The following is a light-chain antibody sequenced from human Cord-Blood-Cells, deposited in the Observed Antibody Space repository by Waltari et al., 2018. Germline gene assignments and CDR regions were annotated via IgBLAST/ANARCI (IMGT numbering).Light chain of an antibody. Sequence: QSALTQPASVSGSPGQPFTISCTGTSRDVGVSNYASWYQQHPGKAPKLMIYDVSKRPSGVSNRFSGSKSGNTASLTISGLQAEDEADYYCSSYTSSSTWVFGGGTKLTVL. V-gene: IGLV2-14*01. CDR1: SRDVGVSNY. J-gene: IGLJ3*02. CDR3: SSYTSSSTWV. CDR2: DVS.